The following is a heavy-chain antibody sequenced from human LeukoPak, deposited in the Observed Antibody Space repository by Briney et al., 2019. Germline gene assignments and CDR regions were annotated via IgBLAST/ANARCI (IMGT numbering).Heavy chain of an antibody. D-gene: IGHD2-21*01. CDR1: GFTFIDYA. CDR2: ISDTGRRT. J-gene: IGHJ4*02. Sequence: GSLRLSCAASGFTFIDYAMSWVRQAAGKGLEWVSGISDTGRRTYYTDSVKGRFTISRDDSKKTVYLQMDTLRAEDTAIYFCARHDSFIPFWGQGTLVTVSS. CDR3: ARHDSFIPF. V-gene: IGHV3-23*01.